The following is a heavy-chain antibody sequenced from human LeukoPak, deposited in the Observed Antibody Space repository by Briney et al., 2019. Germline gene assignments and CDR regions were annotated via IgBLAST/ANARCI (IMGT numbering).Heavy chain of an antibody. CDR3: ARGLVRGVPL. J-gene: IGHJ4*02. D-gene: IGHD3-10*01. CDR2: INHSGST. Sequence: PSETLSLTCAVYGGSFSGYYWSWIRQPPGKGLEWIGEINHSGSTNYNPSLKSRVTISVDTSKNQFSLKLSSVTAADTAVYYCARGLVRGVPLWGQGTLVTVSS. CDR1: GGSFSGYY. V-gene: IGHV4-34*01.